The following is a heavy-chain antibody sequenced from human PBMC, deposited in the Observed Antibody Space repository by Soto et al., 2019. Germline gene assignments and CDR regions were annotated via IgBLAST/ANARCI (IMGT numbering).Heavy chain of an antibody. D-gene: IGHD6-13*01. Sequence: ASVKVSCKASGYTFTTYGISWVRQAPGQGLEWMGWISTYNGNTNYAQKFQSRVTMTTDTPTGTAYMELRSLRSDDTAVYYCARGGSSSWYGAFDIWGQGTMVTVSS. CDR1: GYTFTTYG. V-gene: IGHV1-18*04. CDR3: ARGGSSSWYGAFDI. CDR2: ISTYNGNT. J-gene: IGHJ3*02.